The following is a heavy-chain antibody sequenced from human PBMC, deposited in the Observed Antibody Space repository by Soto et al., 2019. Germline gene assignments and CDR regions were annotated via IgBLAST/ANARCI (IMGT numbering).Heavy chain of an antibody. D-gene: IGHD3-3*01. CDR1: GGSISSGGYS. V-gene: IGHV4-30-2*01. CDR2: IYHSGST. Sequence: SETLSLTCAVSGGSISSGGYSWSWIRQPPGKGLEWIGYIYHSGSTYYNPSLKSRVTISVDRSKNQFSLKLSSVTAADTAVYYSASVRFLERGNWFDPWGQGTLVTVSS. J-gene: IGHJ5*02. CDR3: ASVRFLERGNWFDP.